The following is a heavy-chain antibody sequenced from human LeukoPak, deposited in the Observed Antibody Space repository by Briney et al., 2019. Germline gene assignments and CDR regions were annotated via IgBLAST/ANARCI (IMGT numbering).Heavy chain of an antibody. CDR2: TYYRSKWYN. V-gene: IGHV6-1*01. D-gene: IGHD3-3*01. J-gene: IGHJ6*03. CDR3: AREPSPHDFWSGNYYYYYMDV. CDR1: GDSVSRNSAA. Sequence: SQTLSLTCAISGDSVSRNSAAWNWIRQSPSRGLGWLGRTYYRSKWYNDYAVSVKSRITINPDTSKNQFSLQLNSVTPEDTAVYYCAREPSPHDFWSGNYYYYYMDVWGKGTTVTVSS.